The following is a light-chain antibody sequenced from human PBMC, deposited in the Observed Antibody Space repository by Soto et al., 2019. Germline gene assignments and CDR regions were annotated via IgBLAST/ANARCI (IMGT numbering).Light chain of an antibody. CDR2: DGS. J-gene: IGLJ1*01. CDR3: QVWDSSSDGV. CDR1: NIGSKS. Sequence: SYELTQPPSVSVAPGQTARSTCGGNNIGSKSVHWYQQKPGQAPVLVVYDGSDRPSGIPERFSGSNSGNTATLTISRVEAGDEADYYCQVWDSSSDGVFGTGTKVTVL. V-gene: IGLV3-21*02.